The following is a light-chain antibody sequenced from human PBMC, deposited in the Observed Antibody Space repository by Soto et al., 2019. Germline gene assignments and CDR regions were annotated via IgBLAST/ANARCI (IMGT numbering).Light chain of an antibody. CDR2: DVS. V-gene: IGLV2-11*01. CDR1: SSDVGGYNY. Sequence: QSALTQPRSVSGSPGQPVTISCTGTSSDVGGYNYVSWYQQHPGKAPKLMIYDVSKRPSGVPDLFSGSKSGNTASLTISGLQAEDEADYYCCSYAGSFVVFGGGTKLTVL. J-gene: IGLJ2*01. CDR3: CSYAGSFVV.